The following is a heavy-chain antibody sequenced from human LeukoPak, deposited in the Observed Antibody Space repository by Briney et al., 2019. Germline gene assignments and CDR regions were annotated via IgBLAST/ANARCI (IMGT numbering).Heavy chain of an antibody. Sequence: SETLSLTCTVSGGSISSYYWSWIRQPPGKGLEWIGYIYYSGSTNYKPSLKSRVTISVDTSKNQFSLKLSSVTAADTAVYYCARGGYSSGWYFSYYYYMDVWGKGTTVTISS. CDR3: ARGGYSSGWYFSYYYYMDV. D-gene: IGHD6-19*01. V-gene: IGHV4-59*01. CDR2: IYYSGST. J-gene: IGHJ6*03. CDR1: GGSISSYY.